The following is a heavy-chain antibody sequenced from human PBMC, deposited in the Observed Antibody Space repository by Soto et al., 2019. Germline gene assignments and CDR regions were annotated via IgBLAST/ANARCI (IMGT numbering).Heavy chain of an antibody. CDR2: IIPIFGTA. J-gene: IGHJ5*02. Sequence: QVQLVQSGAEVKKPGSSVKVSCKASGGTFSSYAISWVPQAPGQGLEWMGGIIPIFGTANYAQKFQGRVTITADESSSTAYMQLSSLRSEDTAVYYCARDYSYYYDSSGYFNWFDPWGQGTLVTVSS. D-gene: IGHD3-22*01. CDR1: GGTFSSYA. V-gene: IGHV1-69*01. CDR3: ARDYSYYYDSSGYFNWFDP.